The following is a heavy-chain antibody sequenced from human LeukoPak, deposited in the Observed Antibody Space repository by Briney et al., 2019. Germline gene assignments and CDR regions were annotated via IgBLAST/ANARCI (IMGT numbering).Heavy chain of an antibody. CDR1: GYTFTSYG. Sequence: GASVKVSCKASGYTFTSYGISWVRQAPGQGLEWMGWISAYNGNTNYAQKLQGRVTMTTDTSTSTAYMELRSLRPDDTAVYYCARDVYDSSGYYYNFKFDYWGQGTLVTVSS. V-gene: IGHV1-18*01. CDR3: ARDVYDSSGYYYNFKFDY. CDR2: ISAYNGNT. J-gene: IGHJ4*02. D-gene: IGHD3-22*01.